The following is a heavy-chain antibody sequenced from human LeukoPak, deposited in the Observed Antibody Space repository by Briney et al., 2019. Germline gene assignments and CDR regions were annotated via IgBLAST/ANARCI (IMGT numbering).Heavy chain of an antibody. D-gene: IGHD2-21*01. V-gene: IGHV3-7*01. CDR2: IKQDGSET. CDR1: EFSFSDYW. CDR3: ARDCFAENNY. J-gene: IGHJ4*02. Sequence: GGSLRRSCTDSEFSFSDYWMTWVRQVPGKGLEWVANIKQDGSETYYVDSVRGRFTISRDNARKSLYLQMNSLRVEDTAVYFCARDCFAENNYWGQGILVTVSS.